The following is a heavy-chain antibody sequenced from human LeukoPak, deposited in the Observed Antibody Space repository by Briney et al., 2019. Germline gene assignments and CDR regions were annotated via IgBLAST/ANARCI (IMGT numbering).Heavy chain of an antibody. CDR2: ISSSGSTI. CDR1: GFTFSSYE. Sequence: PGGSLRLSCAASGFTFSSYEMNWVRQAPGKGLEWASYISSSGSTIYYADSVKGRFTISRDNAKNSLYLQMNSLRAEDTAVYYCARSDILSPPTIDYWGQGTLVTVSS. D-gene: IGHD3-9*01. V-gene: IGHV3-48*03. CDR3: ARSDILSPPTIDY. J-gene: IGHJ4*02.